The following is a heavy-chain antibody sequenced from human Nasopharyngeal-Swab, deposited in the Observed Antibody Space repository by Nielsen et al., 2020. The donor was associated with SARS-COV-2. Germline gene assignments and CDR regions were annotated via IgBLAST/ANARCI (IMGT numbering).Heavy chain of an antibody. Sequence: GESLKISCAASAFTFGNYYMTWIRQAPGKGLEWVSYISGTGDTVYYADSVKGRFTISRDNAKNSLYLQMNSLRAEDTALYYCAKDISPLIAVAGYFDYWGQGTLVTVSS. CDR3: AKDISPLIAVAGYFDY. J-gene: IGHJ4*02. CDR2: ISGTGDTV. D-gene: IGHD6-19*01. V-gene: IGHV3-11*01. CDR1: AFTFGNYY.